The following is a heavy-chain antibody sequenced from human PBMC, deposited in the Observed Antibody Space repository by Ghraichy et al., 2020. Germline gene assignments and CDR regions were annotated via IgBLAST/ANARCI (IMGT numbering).Heavy chain of an antibody. Sequence: ESLNISCTVSGGSISSYYWSWIRQPPGKGLEWIGYIYYSGSTNYNPSLKSRVTISVDTSKNQISLKLSSVTAADTAVYYCARAGSSRLLDYWGQGTLVTVSS. CDR3: ARAGSSRLLDY. CDR2: IYYSGST. D-gene: IGHD3-10*01. J-gene: IGHJ4*02. V-gene: IGHV4-59*01. CDR1: GGSISSYY.